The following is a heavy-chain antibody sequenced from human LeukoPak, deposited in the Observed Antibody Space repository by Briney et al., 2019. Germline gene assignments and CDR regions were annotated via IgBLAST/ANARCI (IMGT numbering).Heavy chain of an antibody. CDR3: AKDRSGSYSQGLDY. CDR2: IRYDGSNK. J-gene: IGHJ4*02. Sequence: PGGSLRLSCAASGFIFSSYGMHWVRQAPGKGLERVAFIRYDGSNKYYADSVKGRFTISRDNSKSTLYLQMNSLRAEDTAVYYCAKDRSGSYSQGLDYWGQGTPVTVSS. CDR1: GFIFSSYG. D-gene: IGHD1-26*01. V-gene: IGHV3-30*02.